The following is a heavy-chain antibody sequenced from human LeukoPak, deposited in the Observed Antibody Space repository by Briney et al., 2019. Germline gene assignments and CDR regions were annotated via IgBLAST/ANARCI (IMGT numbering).Heavy chain of an antibody. CDR1: GGSISSSSYY. V-gene: IGHV4-39*01. CDR3: ARQPSTLALLAYGAFDI. J-gene: IGHJ3*02. Sequence: PSETLSLTCTVSGGSISSSSYYWGWIRQPPGKGLEWIGSIYYSGSTYYNPSLKSRVTISVDTSKNQFSLKLSSVTAADTAVYYCARQPSTLALLAYGAFDIWGQGTVVTVSS. CDR2: IYYSGST. D-gene: IGHD2-8*01.